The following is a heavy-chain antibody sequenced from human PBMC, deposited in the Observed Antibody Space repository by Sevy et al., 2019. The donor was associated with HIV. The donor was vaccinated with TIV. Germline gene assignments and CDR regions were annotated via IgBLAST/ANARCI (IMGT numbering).Heavy chain of an antibody. CDR3: AKDQGDYGWGTFLDY. D-gene: IGHD3-16*01. Sequence: GGSLRLSCAASGFTFSIYAMSWVRQAPGKGLEWVSGVSGSGGSTYYADSVKGRFTISRDNSKNTLYLQMNSLRAEDTAVYYCAKDQGDYGWGTFLDYWGQGTLVTVSS. J-gene: IGHJ4*02. CDR2: VSGSGGST. CDR1: GFTFSIYA. V-gene: IGHV3-23*01.